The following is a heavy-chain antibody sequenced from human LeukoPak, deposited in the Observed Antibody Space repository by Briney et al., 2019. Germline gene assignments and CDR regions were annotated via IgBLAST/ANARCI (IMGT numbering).Heavy chain of an antibody. Sequence: SETLSLTCAVYGGSFSGYYWSWIRQPPGKGLEWIGSIYYSGSTYYNPSLKSRVTISVDTSKNQFSLKRNSVTATDTAVYYCARHYGPWGQGTLVTVSS. CDR3: ARHYGP. CDR1: GGSFSGYY. V-gene: IGHV4-34*01. J-gene: IGHJ4*02. D-gene: IGHD3-16*01. CDR2: IYYSGST.